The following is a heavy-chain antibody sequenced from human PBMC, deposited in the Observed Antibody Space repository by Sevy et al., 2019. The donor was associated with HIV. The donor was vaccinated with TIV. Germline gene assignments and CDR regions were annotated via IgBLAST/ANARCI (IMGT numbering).Heavy chain of an antibody. CDR2: IGTAGDT. Sequence: GGSLRLSCAASGFTFSRYDMHWVRQATGKGLEWVSSIGTAGDTDYPGSVKGRFTISRENAKKSLYLQMNSLRAGDTAVYYCARGTRYSGSYYLGGYASDIWGQGTMVTVSS. CDR3: ARGTRYSGSYYLGGYASDI. V-gene: IGHV3-13*01. CDR1: GFTFSRYD. D-gene: IGHD1-26*01. J-gene: IGHJ3*02.